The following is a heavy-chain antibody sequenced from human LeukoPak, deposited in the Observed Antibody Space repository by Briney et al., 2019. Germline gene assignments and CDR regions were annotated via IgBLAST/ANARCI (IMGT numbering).Heavy chain of an antibody. V-gene: IGHV3-48*03. CDR3: ARGYSSSWYLD. Sequence: GRSLRLSWAASGFTFSSYEMNWVRQAPGKGLEWVSYISSSGSTKYYADSVKGRFTISRDNAKKSLSLQMNSLRADDTAVYYCARGYSSSWYLDWGQGTLVSVSS. J-gene: IGHJ4*02. D-gene: IGHD6-13*01. CDR1: GFTFSSYE. CDR2: ISSSGSTK.